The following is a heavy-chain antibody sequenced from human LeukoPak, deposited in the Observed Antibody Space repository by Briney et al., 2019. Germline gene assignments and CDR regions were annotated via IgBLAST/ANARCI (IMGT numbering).Heavy chain of an antibody. V-gene: IGHV1-2*02. CDR3: ARAPDFWSGYRYYFDY. CDR1: GYTFTGYY. J-gene: IGHJ4*02. D-gene: IGHD3-3*01. Sequence: ASVKVSCKASGYTFTGYYMHWVRQAPGQGLEWMGWINPNSGGTNYAQKSQGRVTMTRDTSISTAYMELSRLRSDDTAVYYCARAPDFWSGYRYYFDYWGQGTLVTVSS. CDR2: INPNSGGT.